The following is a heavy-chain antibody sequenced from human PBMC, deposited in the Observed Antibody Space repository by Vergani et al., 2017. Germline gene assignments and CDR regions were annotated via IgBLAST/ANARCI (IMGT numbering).Heavy chain of an antibody. CDR3: AKDNRIAVKYYYYGMDV. J-gene: IGHJ6*02. V-gene: IGHV3-30*18. D-gene: IGHD6-19*01. CDR2: ISYDGSNK. Sequence: QVQLVESGGGVVQPGRSLRLSCAASGFTFSSYGMHWVRQAPGKGLEWVAVISYDGSNKYYADSVKGRFTISRDNSKNTLYLQMNSLRAEDTAVYYCAKDNRIAVKYYYYGMDVWGQGTTVTVSS. CDR1: GFTFSSYG.